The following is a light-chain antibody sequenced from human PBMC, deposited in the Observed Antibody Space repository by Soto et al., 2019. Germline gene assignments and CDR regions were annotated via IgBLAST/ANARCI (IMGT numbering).Light chain of an antibody. J-gene: IGKJ4*01. CDR2: DAS. Sequence: EIVLTQSPATLSLSLGDRATLSCRASQSVSSYLAWYQQKPGQAPRLLIYDASTRAAGIPARFSGSGSGTDFTLTNRSLEPEDFAVYYGQQRSNWPLTFGGGTKVEIK. CDR3: QQRSNWPLT. V-gene: IGKV3-11*01. CDR1: QSVSSY.